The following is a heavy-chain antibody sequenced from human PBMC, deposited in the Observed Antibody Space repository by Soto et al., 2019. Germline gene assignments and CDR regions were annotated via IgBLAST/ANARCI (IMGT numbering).Heavy chain of an antibody. CDR3: ANTYYDILTGYHDAFDI. D-gene: IGHD3-9*01. Sequence: SETLSLTCTVSGCSISSGDYYWSWIRQPPGKGLEWIGYIYYSGSTYYNPSLKSRVTISVDTSKNQFSLKLSSVTAADTAVYYCANTYYDILTGYHDAFDIWGQGTMVTVSS. J-gene: IGHJ3*02. V-gene: IGHV4-30-4*01. CDR2: IYYSGST. CDR1: GCSISSGDYY.